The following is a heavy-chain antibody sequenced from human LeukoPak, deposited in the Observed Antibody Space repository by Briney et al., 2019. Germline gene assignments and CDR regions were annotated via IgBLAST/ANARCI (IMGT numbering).Heavy chain of an antibody. CDR1: GGSFSGYY. D-gene: IGHD6-13*01. CDR2: INHSGST. V-gene: IGHV4-34*01. CDR3: ARETGSSSWGAPIDY. J-gene: IGHJ4*02. Sequence: SETLSLTCAVYGGSFSGYYWSWIRQPPGKGLEWIGEINHSGSTNYNPSLKSRVTISVDTSKNQFSLKLSSVTAADTAVYYCARETGSSSWGAPIDYWGQGTLVTVSS.